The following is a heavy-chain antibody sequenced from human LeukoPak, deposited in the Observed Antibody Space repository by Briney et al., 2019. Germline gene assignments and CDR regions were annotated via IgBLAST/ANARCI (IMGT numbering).Heavy chain of an antibody. J-gene: IGHJ5*02. V-gene: IGHV1-2*02. Sequence: ASVKVSCKASAYTFTGYYMHWVRQAPGQGLEWMGWINPDSGGTNYAQKFQGRVTMTRDTSISTAYMEVSRLRSDDTAVYYCARHGGDFWSGSPPAYFDPWGQGTLVTVSS. CDR3: ARHGGDFWSGSPPAYFDP. CDR2: INPDSGGT. CDR1: AYTFTGYY. D-gene: IGHD3-3*01.